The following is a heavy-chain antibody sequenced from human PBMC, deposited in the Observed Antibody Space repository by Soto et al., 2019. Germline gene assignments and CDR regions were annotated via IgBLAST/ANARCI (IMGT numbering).Heavy chain of an antibody. V-gene: IGHV1-3*01. Sequence: ASVKVSCKASGYTFTSYAMHWVRQAPGQRLEWMGRINAGNGNTKYSQKFQGRVTITRDTSASTAYMELSSLRSEDTAVYYCAREIAAAGPSGDYYYYGMDVWGQGTTVTVSS. D-gene: IGHD6-13*01. CDR3: AREIAAAGPSGDYYYYGMDV. J-gene: IGHJ6*02. CDR1: GYTFTSYA. CDR2: INAGNGNT.